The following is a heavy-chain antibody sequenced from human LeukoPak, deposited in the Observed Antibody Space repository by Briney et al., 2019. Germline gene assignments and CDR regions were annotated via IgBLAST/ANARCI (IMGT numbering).Heavy chain of an antibody. CDR2: IDPNSGGT. V-gene: IGHV1-2*02. D-gene: IGHD2-15*01. J-gene: IGHJ4*02. CDR1: GYTFTGYY. Sequence: ASVKVSCKASGYTFTGYYMHWVRQAPGQGLEWMGWIDPNSGGTNYAQKFQGRVTMTRDTFIRTAYKELSRLRSDDTAVYYCARYCSGGSCYGRGFDYWGQGTLVTVSS. CDR3: ARYCSGGSCYGRGFDY.